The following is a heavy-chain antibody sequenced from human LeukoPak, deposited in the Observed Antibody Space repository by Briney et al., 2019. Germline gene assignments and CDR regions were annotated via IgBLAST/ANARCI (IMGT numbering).Heavy chain of an antibody. CDR2: IYTSGST. CDR3: ARMSIAAQSWFDP. CDR1: GGSISSYY. J-gene: IGHJ5*02. V-gene: IGHV4-4*09. D-gene: IGHD6-6*01. Sequence: PSETLSLTCTVSGGSISSYYWSWIRQPPGKGLEWLGYIYTSGSTNYNPSLKSRVTISVDTSKNQFSLKLSSVTAADTAVYYCARMSIAAQSWFDPWGQGTLVTVSS.